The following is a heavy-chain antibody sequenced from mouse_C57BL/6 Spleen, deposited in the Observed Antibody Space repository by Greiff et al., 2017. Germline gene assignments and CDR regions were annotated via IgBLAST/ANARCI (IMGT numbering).Heavy chain of an antibody. Sequence: EVQVVESEGGLVQPGSSMKLSCTASGFTFSDYYMAWVRQVPEKGLEWVANINYDGSSTYYLDSLKSRFIISRDNAKNILYLQMSSLKSEDTATYYCARGYYAMDDWGQGTSVTVSS. J-gene: IGHJ4*01. V-gene: IGHV5-16*01. CDR3: ARGYYAMDD. CDR1: GFTFSDYY. CDR2: INYDGSST.